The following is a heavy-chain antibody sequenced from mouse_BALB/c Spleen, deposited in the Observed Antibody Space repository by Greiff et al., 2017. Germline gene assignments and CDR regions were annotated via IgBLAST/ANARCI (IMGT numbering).Heavy chain of an antibody. CDR1: GFSLTSYG. J-gene: IGHJ2*01. CDR2: IWSGGST. Sequence: QVQLQQSGPGLVQPSQSLSITCTVSGFSLTSYGVHWVRQSPGKGLEWLGVIWSGGSTDYNAAFIYRLSISKDNSKSQVFLKMNSLQANDTAIYYCARDGSSSWDYRGQGSTLTVSS. V-gene: IGHV2-2*02. CDR3: ARDGSSSWDY. D-gene: IGHD1-1*01.